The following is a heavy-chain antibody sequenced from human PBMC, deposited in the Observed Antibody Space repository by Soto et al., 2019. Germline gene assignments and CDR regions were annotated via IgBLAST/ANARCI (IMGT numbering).Heavy chain of an antibody. D-gene: IGHD4-4*01. CDR2: IYYSGST. J-gene: IGHJ4*02. Sequence: QVQLQESGPGLMKPSETLSLTCTVSGGSINGYFWSWIRQPPGKGLEYIGSIYYSGSTNFNPSLKSRVTISLDTSKNQFALKLSSVTAADTAVYYCARVSAWGYSNYHFDSWGQGTLVTVSS. CDR1: GGSINGYF. CDR3: ARVSAWGYSNYHFDS. V-gene: IGHV4-59*01.